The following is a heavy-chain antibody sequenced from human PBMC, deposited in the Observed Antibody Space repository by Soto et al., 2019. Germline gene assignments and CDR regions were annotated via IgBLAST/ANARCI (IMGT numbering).Heavy chain of an antibody. V-gene: IGHV1-18*01. J-gene: IGHJ5*02. Sequence: QVQLVQSGAEVKKPGASVKVSCKASGYTFTSYGISWVRQAPGQGLEWMGWISAYNGNTNYAQKLQGRVTMTTDTSTSTAYMELRSLRSDDTAVYYWARDIVTYYDFWSGYYPRTDWFDPWGQGTLVTVSS. CDR1: GYTFTSYG. D-gene: IGHD3-3*01. CDR3: ARDIVTYYDFWSGYYPRTDWFDP. CDR2: ISAYNGNT.